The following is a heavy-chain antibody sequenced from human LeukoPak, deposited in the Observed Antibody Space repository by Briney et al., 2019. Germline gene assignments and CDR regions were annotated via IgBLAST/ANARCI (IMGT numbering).Heavy chain of an antibody. Sequence: GESLKISCKGSGYSFTSYWIGWVRQMPGKGLEWMGVIYPGDSDTRNSASFQGQVTISADKSISTAYLQWSSLKASDTAMYYCARTRGGYYDSSGYKRIPDAFDIWGQGTMVTVSS. CDR1: GYSFTSYW. J-gene: IGHJ3*02. CDR2: IYPGDSDT. CDR3: ARTRGGYYDSSGYKRIPDAFDI. V-gene: IGHV5-51*01. D-gene: IGHD3-22*01.